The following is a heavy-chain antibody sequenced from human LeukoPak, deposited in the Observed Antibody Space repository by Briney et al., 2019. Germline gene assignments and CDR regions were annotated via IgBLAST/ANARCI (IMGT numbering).Heavy chain of an antibody. V-gene: IGHV1-2*04. CDR1: GYTFTGYY. D-gene: IGHD6-13*01. J-gene: IGHJ5*02. CDR3: ARVIGLQQSPWSLFDP. Sequence: GASVKVSCKASGYTFTGYYMHWVRQAPGQGLEWMGWINPNSGGTNYAQKFQGWVTMTRDTSISTAYMELSRLRSDDTAVYYCARVIGLQQSPWSLFDPRGQGTLVTVSS. CDR2: INPNSGGT.